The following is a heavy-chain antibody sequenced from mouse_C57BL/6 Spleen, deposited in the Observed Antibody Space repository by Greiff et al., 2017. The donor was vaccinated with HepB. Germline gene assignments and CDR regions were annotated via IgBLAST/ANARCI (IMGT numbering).Heavy chain of an antibody. CDR2: IYPGDGDT. D-gene: IGHD2-3*01. Sequence: VQLQESGAELVKPGASVKISCKASGYAFSSYWMNWVKQRPGKGLEWIGQIYPGDGDTNYNGKFKGKATLTADKSSSTAYMQLSSLTSEDSAVYFCARVYDGLSMDYWGQGTSVTVSS. CDR1: GYAFSSYW. CDR3: ARVYDGLSMDY. V-gene: IGHV1-80*01. J-gene: IGHJ4*01.